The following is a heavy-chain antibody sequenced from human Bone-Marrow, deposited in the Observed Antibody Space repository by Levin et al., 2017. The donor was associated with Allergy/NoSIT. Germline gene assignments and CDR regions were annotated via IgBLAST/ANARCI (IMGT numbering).Heavy chain of an antibody. CDR2: INHSGST. D-gene: IGHD3-3*01. CDR1: GGSFSGYY. J-gene: IGHJ4*02. V-gene: IGHV4-34*01. CDR3: ARGWGITIFGVVIKREWY. Sequence: LSCAVYGGSFSGYYWSWIRQPPGKGLEWIGEINHSGSTNYNPSLKSRVTISVDTSKNQFSLKLSSVTAADTAVYYCARGWGITIFGVVIKREWYWGQGTLVTVSS.